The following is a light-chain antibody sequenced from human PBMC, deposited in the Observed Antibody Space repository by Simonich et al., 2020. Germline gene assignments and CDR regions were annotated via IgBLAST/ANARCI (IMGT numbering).Light chain of an antibody. J-gene: IGLJ3*02. CDR1: SSDVGGSNY. Sequence: SALPQPASVSGSPGQSITISCTGTSSDVGGSNYVSWYQQHPGKAPKLMIYDVSKRPSGVSNRFSGSKSGNTASLTISGLQAEDEAEYYCSSYTSSSPWVFGGGTKLTVL. CDR2: DVS. V-gene: IGLV2-14*01. CDR3: SSYTSSSPWV.